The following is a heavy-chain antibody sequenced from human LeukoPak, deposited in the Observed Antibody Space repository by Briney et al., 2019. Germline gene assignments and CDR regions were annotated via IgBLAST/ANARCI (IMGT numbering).Heavy chain of an antibody. J-gene: IGHJ4*02. CDR1: GYSFRAYG. CDR2: ISGYNGNT. Sequence: ASVKVSCKASGYSFRAYGISWVRQAPEQGLEWMGWISGYNGNTNYAQKFQGRFTMTTDTSTATAYMDLRSLRSDDTAVYYCARDGGPGSGWYLKPELHFDYWGQGTLVTVSS. CDR3: ARDGGPGSGWYLKPELHFDY. D-gene: IGHD6-19*01. V-gene: IGHV1-18*01.